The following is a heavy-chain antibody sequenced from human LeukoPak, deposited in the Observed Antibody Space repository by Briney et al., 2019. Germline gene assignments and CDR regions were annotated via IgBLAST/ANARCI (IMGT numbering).Heavy chain of an antibody. J-gene: IGHJ4*02. CDR1: GFTFSSYS. CDR3: ARYVPVKTGPTRASFDY. Sequence: GGSLRLSCAASGFTFSSYSINWVRQAPGKGLEWVSSISSSSSYIYYADSVKGRFTISRDNAKNSLYLQMNSLRAEDTAVYYCARYVPVKTGPTRASFDYWGQGILVSVSS. CDR2: ISSSSSYI. D-gene: IGHD1-1*01. V-gene: IGHV3-21*01.